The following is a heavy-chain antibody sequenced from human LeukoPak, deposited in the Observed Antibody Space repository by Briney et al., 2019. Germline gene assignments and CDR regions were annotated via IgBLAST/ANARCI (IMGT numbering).Heavy chain of an antibody. J-gene: IGHJ4*02. Sequence: GGSLRLSCAASGFTFSSYGMHWVRQAPGKGLEWVAFIRYDGSNKYYADSVKGRFTISRDNSKNTLYLQMNSLRAEDTAVYYCAKDRRLMPYYFDYWGQGTLVTVSS. V-gene: IGHV3-30*02. CDR1: GFTFSSYG. CDR3: AKDRRLMPYYFDY. CDR2: IRYDGSNK. D-gene: IGHD2-8*01.